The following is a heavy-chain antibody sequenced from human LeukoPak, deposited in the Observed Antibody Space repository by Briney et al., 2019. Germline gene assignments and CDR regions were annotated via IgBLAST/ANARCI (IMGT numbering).Heavy chain of an antibody. J-gene: IGHJ6*03. CDR2: ISGSGGST. CDR1: GFTFSSYA. V-gene: IGHV3-23*01. D-gene: IGHD5-12*01. Sequence: GGSLRLSCAASGFTFSSYAMSWVRQAPGKGLEWVSAISGSGGSTYYADSVKGRFTISRDNSKNTLYLQMNSLRAEDTAVYYCAKGYVGLTASPYYMDVWGKGTTVTVSS. CDR3: AKGYVGLTASPYYMDV.